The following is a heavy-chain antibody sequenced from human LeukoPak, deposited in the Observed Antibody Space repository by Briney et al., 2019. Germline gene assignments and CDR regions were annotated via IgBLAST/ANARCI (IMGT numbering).Heavy chain of an antibody. CDR1: GFTFSSYG. CDR3: AKDLYGSGSYQIRLFDY. V-gene: IGHV3-30*02. D-gene: IGHD3-10*01. Sequence: GGSLRLSCAAPGFTFSSYGMHWVRQAPGKGLEWVAFIRYDGSNRFYTDSVKGRFTISRDNSKNTLYLQMNSLRAEDTAVYYCAKDLYGSGSYQIRLFDYWGRGTLVTVSS. J-gene: IGHJ4*02. CDR2: IRYDGSNR.